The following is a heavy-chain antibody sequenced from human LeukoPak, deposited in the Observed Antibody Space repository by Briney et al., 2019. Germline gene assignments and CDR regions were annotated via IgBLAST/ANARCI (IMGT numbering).Heavy chain of an antibody. D-gene: IGHD2-2*02. V-gene: IGHV4-4*07. CDR1: GGSISSYY. Sequence: PSETPSLTCTVSGGSISSYYWSWIRQPAGKGLEWIGRIYTSGSTNYNPSLKSRVTMSVDTSKNQFSLKLSSVTAADTAVYYCAKYQLLYNERPWFDPWGQGTLVTVSS. J-gene: IGHJ5*02. CDR2: IYTSGST. CDR3: AKYQLLYNERPWFDP.